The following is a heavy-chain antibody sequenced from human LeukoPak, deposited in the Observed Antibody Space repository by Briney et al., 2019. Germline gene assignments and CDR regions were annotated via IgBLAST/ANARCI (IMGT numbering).Heavy chain of an antibody. CDR2: VIPLTVIA. CDR1: RDTFSTYA. J-gene: IGHJ4*02. CDR3: AREDSGYYGSGSYYSSDFDY. Sequence: GASLRVSSTASRDTFSTYAIRWGRRAPVHRLECRGSVIPLTVIANYAQKFQGRVTITADKSTSTAYMELSSLRSEDTAVYYCAREDSGYYGSGSYYSSDFDYWGQGTLVTVSS. V-gene: IGHV1-69*04. D-gene: IGHD3-10*01.